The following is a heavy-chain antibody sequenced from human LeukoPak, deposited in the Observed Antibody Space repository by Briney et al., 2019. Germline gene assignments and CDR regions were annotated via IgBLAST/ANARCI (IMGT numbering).Heavy chain of an antibody. CDR2: IYYSGST. V-gene: IGHV4-39*01. Sequence: PSETLSLTCAVSGGSFSDYYWGWIRQPPGKGLEWIGSIYYSGSTYYNPSLKSRVTISVDTSKNLFSLKLRSVTAADTAVYSCARNRYYYGSGNYGVPNWFDPWGQGTLVTVSS. J-gene: IGHJ5*02. D-gene: IGHD3-10*01. CDR3: ARNRYYYGSGNYGVPNWFDP. CDR1: GGSFSDYY.